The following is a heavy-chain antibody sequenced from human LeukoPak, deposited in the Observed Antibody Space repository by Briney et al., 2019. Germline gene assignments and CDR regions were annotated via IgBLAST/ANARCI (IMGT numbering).Heavy chain of an antibody. D-gene: IGHD6-19*01. CDR1: GITFSSYG. J-gene: IGHJ4*02. V-gene: IGHV3-33*08. Sequence: PGGSLRLSCAASGITFSSYGMRWVRQAPGKGLEWVAVIWYDGSNKYYADSVKGRFTISRDNSKNTLYLQMNSLRAEDTAVYYCARDLRGQWLEYYFDYWGQGTLVTVSS. CDR3: ARDLRGQWLEYYFDY. CDR2: IWYDGSNK.